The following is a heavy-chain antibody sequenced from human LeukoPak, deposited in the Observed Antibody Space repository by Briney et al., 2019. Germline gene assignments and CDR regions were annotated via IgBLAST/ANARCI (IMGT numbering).Heavy chain of an antibody. CDR2: ISYNGSNK. Sequence: GRSLRLSCAASGFTFSSYGMHWVRQAPGKGLEWVAVISYNGSNKYYADSVKGRFTISRDNSKNTLYLQMNSLRAEDTAVYFCSGGIHFVDYWGQGTLVTVSS. J-gene: IGHJ4*02. CDR1: GFTFSSYG. D-gene: IGHD3-3*02. V-gene: IGHV3-30*03. CDR3: SGGIHFVDY.